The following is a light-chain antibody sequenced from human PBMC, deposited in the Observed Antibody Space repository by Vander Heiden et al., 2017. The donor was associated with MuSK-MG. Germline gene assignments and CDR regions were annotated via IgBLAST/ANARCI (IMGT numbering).Light chain of an antibody. V-gene: IGKV1-9*01. CDR2: TAS. CDR1: QGIGTF. Sequence: DTQLTQSPSFLSASVGDRITISCRASQGIGTFLAWYQQKPGKAPNLLIDTASILQSGVPSRFSGSGSGTEFTLTISSLQPEDCATYYCQQGDTYPLTFGQGTRLEIK. J-gene: IGKJ5*01. CDR3: QQGDTYPLT.